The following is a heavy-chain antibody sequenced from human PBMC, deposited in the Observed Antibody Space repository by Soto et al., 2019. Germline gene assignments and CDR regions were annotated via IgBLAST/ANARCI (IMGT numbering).Heavy chain of an antibody. V-gene: IGHV4-31*03. J-gene: IGHJ6*02. CDR2: IFYSGNT. CDR3: ARDRPWPPNYHYYSMDV. Sequence: SETLSLTCTVSGGSISSGDNFWSWIRQHPGKGLEWIGYIFYSGNTFYNPSLKSRLTISIDTSKNQFSLKLSSVTPADTAVYYCARDRPWPPNYHYYSMDVWGQGTAVTVS. D-gene: IGHD1-1*01. CDR1: GGSISSGDNF.